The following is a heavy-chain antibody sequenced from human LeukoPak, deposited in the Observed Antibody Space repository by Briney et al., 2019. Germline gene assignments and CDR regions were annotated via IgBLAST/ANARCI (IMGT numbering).Heavy chain of an antibody. D-gene: IGHD3-10*01. V-gene: IGHV3-23*01. J-gene: IGHJ4*02. CDR3: AKVGWFGELLSANYYFDY. CDR2: ISGSGGST. Sequence: GGSLRLSCAASGFTFSSYAMSWVRQAPGKGLEWVSAISGSGGSTYYADSVKGRFTISRDNSKNTLYLQMNSLRAEDTAVYYCAKVGWFGELLSANYYFDYWGQGTLVTVSS. CDR1: GFTFSSYA.